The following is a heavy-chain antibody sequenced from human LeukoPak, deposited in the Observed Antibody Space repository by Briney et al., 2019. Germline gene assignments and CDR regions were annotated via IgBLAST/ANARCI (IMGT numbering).Heavy chain of an antibody. J-gene: IGHJ4*02. D-gene: IGHD5-18*01. V-gene: IGHV3-53*01. CDR3: MTAAGYNFGQY. CDR2: LYIGGNT. Sequence: GGSLRLSCAASGFTFSSNWMHWVRQAPGKGLVWVSALYIGGNTYYADSVRGRFTISRDNSKNTLYLQMNSLRAEDTAIYYCMTAAGYNFGQYWGQRTLVTVSS. CDR1: GFTFSSNW.